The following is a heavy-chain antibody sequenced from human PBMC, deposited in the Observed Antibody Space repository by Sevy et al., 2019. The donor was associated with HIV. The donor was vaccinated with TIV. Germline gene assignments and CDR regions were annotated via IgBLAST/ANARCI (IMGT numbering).Heavy chain of an antibody. CDR1: GYTFTGYY. J-gene: IGHJ6*02. Sequence: ASVKVSCKASGYTFTGYYMHWVRQAPGQGLEWMGRINPNSGGTNYAQKFQGRVTMTRDTSISTAYMELSRLRSDDTAVYYCARTRDGYNLYYYYGMDVWGQGITVTVSS. D-gene: IGHD5-12*01. CDR2: INPNSGGT. V-gene: IGHV1-2*06. CDR3: ARTRDGYNLYYYYGMDV.